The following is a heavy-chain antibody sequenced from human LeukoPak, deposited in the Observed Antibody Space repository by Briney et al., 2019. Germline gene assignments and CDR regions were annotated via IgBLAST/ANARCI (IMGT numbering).Heavy chain of an antibody. CDR1: GFTFSSYG. CDR2: TSGSGDYT. D-gene: IGHD6-13*01. V-gene: IGHV3-23*01. CDR3: AKDQEAYSSSWYDY. Sequence: GGSLRLSCAASGFTFSSYGMSWVRHAPGKGLELVSATSGSGDYTYYADSVKGRFTVSRDNSKSTLNLQINSLRAEDTALYYCAKDQEAYSSSWYDYWGQGTLVTVSS. J-gene: IGHJ4*02.